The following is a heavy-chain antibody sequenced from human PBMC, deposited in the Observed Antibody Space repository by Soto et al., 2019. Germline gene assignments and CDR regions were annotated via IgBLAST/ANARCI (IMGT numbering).Heavy chain of an antibody. CDR1: GYTFSSYV. CDR2: VNTYTGGA. Sequence: QVRLVQSGGEVKKSGAAVKVSCKASGYTFSSYVISWVRQAPGQGLEWMGWVNTYTGGANYAQKFQGRVSMTRDTTTSTVYMELRSLTSDDTAVYFCARGNYQTPFDYWGQGTLVTVSS. CDR3: ARGNYQTPFDY. V-gene: IGHV1-18*01. J-gene: IGHJ4*02. D-gene: IGHD1-7*01.